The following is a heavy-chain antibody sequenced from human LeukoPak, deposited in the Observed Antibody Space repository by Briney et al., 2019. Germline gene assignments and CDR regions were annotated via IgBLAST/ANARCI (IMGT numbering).Heavy chain of an antibody. J-gene: IGHJ4*02. D-gene: IGHD6-13*01. CDR3: ARWDGYSSSPDY. CDR2: INPHSADT. V-gene: IGHV1-2*02. CDR1: GYTFTGFY. Sequence: ASVKVSCKATGYTFTGFYMHWVRQAPGQGLEWMGWINPHSADTGYAQKFLGRVTMTRDMSISTIYMELTRLRSDDTALYYCARWDGYSSSPDYWGQGTLVTVSS.